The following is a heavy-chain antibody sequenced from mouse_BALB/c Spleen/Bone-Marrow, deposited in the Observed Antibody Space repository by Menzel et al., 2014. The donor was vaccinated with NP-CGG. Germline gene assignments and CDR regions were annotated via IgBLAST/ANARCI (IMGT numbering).Heavy chain of an antibody. CDR1: GFNIKDYY. Sequence: QLQQSGAELVRSGASVKLSCTASGFNIKDYYMHWVKQRPEQGLEWIGWIDPENGDTEYAPKFQGKATMTADTSSNTAYLQLSSLTSEDTAVYYCNGNYYAMDYWGQGTSVTVSS. J-gene: IGHJ4*01. CDR2: IDPENGDT. V-gene: IGHV14-4*02. CDR3: NGNYYAMDY. D-gene: IGHD2-1*01.